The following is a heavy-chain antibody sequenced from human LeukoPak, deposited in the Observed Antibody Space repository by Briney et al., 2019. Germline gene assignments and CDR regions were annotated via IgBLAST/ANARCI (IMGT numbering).Heavy chain of an antibody. CDR2: ISNDGSNE. Sequence: PGGSLRLSCAASGFTFSSYAMHWVRQAPGKGLEWEAVISNDGSNEYYADSVKGRFTNSRDNSKNTLYLQMNSLTSEDTAVYYCARGSSSSYDSSGHSPSKDWGQGTLVTVSS. D-gene: IGHD3-22*01. J-gene: IGHJ4*02. V-gene: IGHV3-30*04. CDR1: GFTFSSYA. CDR3: ARGSSSSYDSSGHSPSKD.